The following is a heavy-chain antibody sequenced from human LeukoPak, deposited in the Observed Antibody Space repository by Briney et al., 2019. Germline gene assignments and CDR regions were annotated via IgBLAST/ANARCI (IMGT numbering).Heavy chain of an antibody. J-gene: IGHJ6*03. D-gene: IGHD6-13*01. CDR3: ARGGGFLSSSWNLYYYYYMDV. Sequence: ASVKVSCKASGYTFTGYYMHWVRQAPGQGLEWMGWMNPNSGNTGYAQKFQGRVTITRNTSISTAFMELSSLRSEDTAVYYCARGGGFLSSSWNLYYYYYMDVWGKGTTVTISS. V-gene: IGHV1-8*03. CDR2: MNPNSGNT. CDR1: GYTFTGYY.